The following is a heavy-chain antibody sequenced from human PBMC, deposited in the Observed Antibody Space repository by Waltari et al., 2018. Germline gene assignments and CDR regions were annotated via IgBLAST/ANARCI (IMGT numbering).Heavy chain of an antibody. V-gene: IGHV5-51*03. CDR2: IHPGDRVL. J-gene: IGHJ4*02. CDR1: GYSFTRCW. CDR3: ATYRHNYDWSEVY. Sequence: EVQLVQSGTQLKKPGESLKISCEVFGYSFTRCWVGWVRQVPGKGLEWLGAIHPGDRVLKYRTRYQGRVPSSADTYISTAYLQLNSLEASDTGMYYCATYRHNYDWSEVYWGRGTLVTVAS. D-gene: IGHD3-22*01.